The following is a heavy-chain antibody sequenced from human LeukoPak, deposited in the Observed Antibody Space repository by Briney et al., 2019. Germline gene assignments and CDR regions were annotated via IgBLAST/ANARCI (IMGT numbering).Heavy chain of an antibody. CDR1: GFTFSDYS. CDR3: ARDYKYAFDN. Sequence: GGPLRLSCAASGFTFSDYSMNWVRQAPGKGLEWISYIGIDSGNTNYADSVKGRFTISGDKAKDSLYLQMNSLRVEDTAVYYCARDYKYAFDNWGQGTLVTVSS. J-gene: IGHJ4*02. V-gene: IGHV3-48*01. D-gene: IGHD5-24*01. CDR2: IGIDSGNT.